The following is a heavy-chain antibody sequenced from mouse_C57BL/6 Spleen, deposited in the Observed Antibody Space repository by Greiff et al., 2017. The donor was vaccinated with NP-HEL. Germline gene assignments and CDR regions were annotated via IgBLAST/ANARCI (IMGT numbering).Heavy chain of an antibody. Sequence: EVQLQESGGGLVQPGGSLKLSCAASGFTFSDYYMYWVRQTPEKRLEWVAYISNGGGSTYYPDTVKGRFTISRDNAKNTLYLQMSRLKSEDTAMYYCARHYGYLDYWGQGTTLTVSS. J-gene: IGHJ2*01. CDR3: ARHYGYLDY. V-gene: IGHV5-12*01. CDR2: ISNGGGST. D-gene: IGHD1-1*02. CDR1: GFTFSDYY.